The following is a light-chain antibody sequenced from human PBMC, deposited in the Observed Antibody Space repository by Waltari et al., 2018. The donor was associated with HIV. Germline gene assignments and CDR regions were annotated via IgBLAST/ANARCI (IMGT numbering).Light chain of an antibody. CDR1: QNINTW. CDR2: AAS. V-gene: IGKV1-12*01. J-gene: IGKJ4*01. CDR3: QEAYSFPPLT. Sequence: DIQMTQSPSSVSASVGDRVTIPCRASQNINTWLAWYQQKPGKAPQLLIYAASNLQSGVPSRFAGSGSGRDFTLTISSLQTEDFATYYCQEAYSFPPLTFGGGTKVEIK.